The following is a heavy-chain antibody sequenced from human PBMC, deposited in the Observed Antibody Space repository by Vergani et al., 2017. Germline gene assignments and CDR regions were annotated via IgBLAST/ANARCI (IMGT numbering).Heavy chain of an antibody. D-gene: IGHD2-2*01. CDR1: GYTLTELS. V-gene: IGHV1-69*13. J-gene: IGHJ5*02. CDR3: ARGGYCSSTSCPIGWFDP. Sequence: QVQLVQSGAEVKKPGASVKVSCKVSGYTLTELSMHWVRQAPGKGLEWMGGIIPIFGTANYAQKFQGRVTITADKSTSTAYMELSSLRSEDTAVYYCARGGYCSSTSCPIGWFDPWGQGTLVTVSS. CDR2: IIPIFGTA.